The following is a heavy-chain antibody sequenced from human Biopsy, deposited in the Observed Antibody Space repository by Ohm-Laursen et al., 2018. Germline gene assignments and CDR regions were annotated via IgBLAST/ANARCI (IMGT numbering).Heavy chain of an antibody. CDR2: VSSDGKNK. J-gene: IGHJ4*02. CDR3: AKGLYSGSYYYDS. D-gene: IGHD1-26*01. Sequence: SLRLSCAASGFTLSNYGMHWVRQAPGRGLEWVAAVSSDGKNKHYADSVQGRFTISRDNSKNTVDLQMNSLRAEDTAVYYCAKGLYSGSYYYDSWGQGTLVTDSS. CDR1: GFTLSNYG. V-gene: IGHV3-30*18.